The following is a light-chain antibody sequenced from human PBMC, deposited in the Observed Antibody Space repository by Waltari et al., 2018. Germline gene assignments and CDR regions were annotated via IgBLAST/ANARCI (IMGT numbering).Light chain of an antibody. CDR1: SIGSKS. CDR2: YDR. CDR3: QVWDRSSDHSVI. V-gene: IGLV3-21*04. Sequence: YVLTQSPSMSVAPGETAWITCGGNSIGSKSVHWYQPKPGQAPLLVISYDRDRPSGVPERFSGSNSGNTATLTISRVEAGDEADYYCQVWDRSSDHSVIFGGGTELTVL. J-gene: IGLJ2*01.